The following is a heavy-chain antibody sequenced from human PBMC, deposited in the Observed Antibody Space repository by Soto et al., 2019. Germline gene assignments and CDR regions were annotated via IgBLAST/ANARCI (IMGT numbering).Heavy chain of an antibody. CDR2: IDPSRGRT. CDR3: ARAQGLCTSTTCYPWYFEF. CDR1: GFTFTAYY. D-gene: IGHD2-2*01. V-gene: IGHV1-46*01. J-gene: IGHJ2*01. Sequence: VASVKVSYKASGFTFTAYYIHWVRQAPGQGLEWMGIIDPSRGRTTYAQKFQGRVTMTRDTSTTTVYMELGSLRSEDTAVYYCARAQGLCTSTTCYPWYFEFWGHGTLVTVS.